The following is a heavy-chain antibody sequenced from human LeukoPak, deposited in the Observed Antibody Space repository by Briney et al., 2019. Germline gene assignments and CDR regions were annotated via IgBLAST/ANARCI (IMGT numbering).Heavy chain of an antibody. CDR1: GGSITSSTYY. V-gene: IGHV4-39*02. J-gene: IGHJ6*03. CDR3: ARRLSTQYYMDV. CDR2: IFYTGNT. Sequence: PSETLSLTCSVSGGSITSSTYYWNWIRQPPGEGLEWIGSIFYTGNTYHNPSLKSRATISVDTSRTHFSLRLTSVTAADTAVYYCARRLSTQYYMDVWGKGATVTVSS.